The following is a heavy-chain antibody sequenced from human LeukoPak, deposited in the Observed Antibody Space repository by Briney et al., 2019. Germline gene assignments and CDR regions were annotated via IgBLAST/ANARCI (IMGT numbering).Heavy chain of an antibody. J-gene: IGHJ4*02. Sequence: GGSLRLSCAASGFTFSSYSMNWVRQAPGKGLEWVSSISSSSSYIYYADSVKGRFTISRDNAKNSLYLQMNSLRAEDTAVYYCARDLGGSPVRRGSFDYWGQGTLVTVSS. D-gene: IGHD1-26*01. CDR2: ISSSSSYI. CDR3: ARDLGGSPVRRGSFDY. CDR1: GFTFSSYS. V-gene: IGHV3-21*01.